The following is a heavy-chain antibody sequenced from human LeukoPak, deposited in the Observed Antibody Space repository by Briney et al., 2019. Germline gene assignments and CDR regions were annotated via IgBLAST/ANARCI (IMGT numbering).Heavy chain of an antibody. D-gene: IGHD6-19*01. V-gene: IGHV4-34*01. CDR1: GGSFSGYY. CDR2: INHSGST. CDR3: ARGSIAVAGVEMYYFDY. J-gene: IGHJ4*02. Sequence: SETLSLTCAVYGGSFSGYYWSWIRQPPGKGLEWIGEINHSGSTNYNPSLKSRVTISVDTSKNQFSLKLSSVTAADTAVYYCARGSIAVAGVEMYYFDYWGQGTLVTVSS.